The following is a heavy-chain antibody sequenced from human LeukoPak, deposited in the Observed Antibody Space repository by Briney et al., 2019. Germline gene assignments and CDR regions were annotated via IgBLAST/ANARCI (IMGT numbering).Heavy chain of an antibody. J-gene: IGHJ4*01. CDR2: ISYDGSSK. V-gene: IGHV3-30*01. Sequence: PGRSLRLSCAASGILLSAYDFHWVRQAPGKGLEWVAFISYDGSSKNYAQSVKGRFTISRDNSKNTLYVQMNSLRHEDTAVYYCARVTGHSGYDLKYWGHGALVTVSS. CDR3: ARVTGHSGYDLKY. CDR1: GILLSAYD. D-gene: IGHD5-12*01.